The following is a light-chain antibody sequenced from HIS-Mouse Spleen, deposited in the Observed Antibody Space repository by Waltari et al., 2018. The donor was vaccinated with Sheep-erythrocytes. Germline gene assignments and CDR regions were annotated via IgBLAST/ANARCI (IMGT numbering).Light chain of an antibody. CDR3: CSYAGSSTPWV. CDR2: EGS. J-gene: IGLJ3*02. V-gene: IGLV2-23*01. Sequence: QSALTQPASVSGSPGQSITISCTGTSSDVGSYNLVSWYQQHPGKAPKLIIYEGSKRPSGVSNRVSGSKSGNTASLTISGRQAEDEADYYCCSYAGSSTPWVFGGGTKLTVL. CDR1: SSDVGSYNL.